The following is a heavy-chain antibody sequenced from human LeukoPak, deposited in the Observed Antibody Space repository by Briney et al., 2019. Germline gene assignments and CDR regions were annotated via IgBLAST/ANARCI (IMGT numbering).Heavy chain of an antibody. CDR2: IKQDESEK. D-gene: IGHD6-13*01. J-gene: IGHJ4*02. CDR1: GFTFSSYW. Sequence: GGSLRLSCAASGFTFSSYWMSWVRQAPGKGLEWVANIKQDESEKYYVDSVKGRFTISRDNAKNSLYLQMNSLGVEDTAVYYCARELRPDPYSASWYNYWGQGTLVTVSS. V-gene: IGHV3-7*01. CDR3: ARELRPDPYSASWYNY.